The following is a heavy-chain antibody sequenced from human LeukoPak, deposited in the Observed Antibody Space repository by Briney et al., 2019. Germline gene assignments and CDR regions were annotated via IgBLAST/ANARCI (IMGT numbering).Heavy chain of an antibody. D-gene: IGHD5-18*01. Sequence: NPSQTLSLTCTVSGGSISSGGYYWTWIRQPPGKALEWIGYNFYSGSTNYNPSLKSRVTISVDTSKNQFSLNLSSVTAADTAVYYCASSGSYGLVNGMDVWGQGTTVTVSS. V-gene: IGHV4-61*08. CDR2: NFYSGST. J-gene: IGHJ6*02. CDR1: GGSISSGGYY. CDR3: ASSGSYGLVNGMDV.